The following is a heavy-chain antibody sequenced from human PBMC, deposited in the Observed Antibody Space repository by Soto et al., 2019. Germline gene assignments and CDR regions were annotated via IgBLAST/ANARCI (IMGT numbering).Heavy chain of an antibody. J-gene: IGHJ4*02. CDR2: MSYDESKK. Sequence: GGSLRLSCATSGFRLSSYAMHWVRQAPGKGLKWVALMSYDESKKYYADSVKGRFTISRDTSKNTLVLEMNNLRVEDTALYYCAKDRRDGDFMHILVVDFWGQGALVTVSS. D-gene: IGHD2-15*01. V-gene: IGHV3-30*18. CDR1: GFRLSSYA. CDR3: AKDRRDGDFMHILVVDF.